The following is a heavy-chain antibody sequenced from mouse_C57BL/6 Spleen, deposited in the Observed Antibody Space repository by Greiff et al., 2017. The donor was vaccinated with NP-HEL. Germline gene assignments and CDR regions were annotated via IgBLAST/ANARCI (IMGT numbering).Heavy chain of an antibody. CDR3: ARGEAIYDGYFDV. CDR1: GYSITSGYY. V-gene: IGHV3-6*01. Sequence: EVQLQESGPGLVKPSQSLSLTCSVTGYSITSGYYWNWIRQFPGNKLEWMGYISYDGSNNYNTSLKNRISITRDTSKNQFFLKLNSITTEDTAKYDCARGEAIYDGYFDVWGTGTTVTVSS. CDR2: ISYDGSN. D-gene: IGHD2-12*01. J-gene: IGHJ1*03.